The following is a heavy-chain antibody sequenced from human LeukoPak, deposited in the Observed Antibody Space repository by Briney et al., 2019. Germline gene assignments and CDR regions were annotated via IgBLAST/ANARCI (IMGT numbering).Heavy chain of an antibody. Sequence: GGSLRLSCAASGFTFSTFAMHWVPQAPGKGLEWVAVISFDGNNKYYADSVKGRFTISRDNSRNTLYLQVSSLRADDTAVYYCARDFESLHFFDYWGQGSLVTVSS. D-gene: IGHD2/OR15-2a*01. CDR2: ISFDGNNK. V-gene: IGHV3-30-3*01. CDR3: ARDFESLHFFDY. CDR1: GFTFSTFA. J-gene: IGHJ4*02.